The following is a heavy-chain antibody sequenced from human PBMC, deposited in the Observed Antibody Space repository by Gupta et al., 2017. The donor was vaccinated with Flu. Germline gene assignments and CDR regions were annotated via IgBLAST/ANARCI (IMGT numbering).Heavy chain of an antibody. CDR2: IYYSGST. Sequence: QVQLQESGPGLVKSSETLSLTCAVSGFSISSGSFWGWIRQPPGKGLEGIGSIYYSGSTYYNTYLKRRVTMSVETSKNQVSRKLSSVTAAETAVYYCARDVSEASAATGTGFDPGGQGNLVTVYS. V-gene: IGHV4-38-2*02. CDR3: ARDVSEASAATGTGFDP. J-gene: IGHJ5*02. CDR1: GFSISSGSF. D-gene: IGHD6-13*01.